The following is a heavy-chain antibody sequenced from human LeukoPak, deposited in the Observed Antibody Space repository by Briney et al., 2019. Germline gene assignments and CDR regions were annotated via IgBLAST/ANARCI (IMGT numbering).Heavy chain of an antibody. CDR2: ISYDGSNK. CDR3: ARDASGSYYFFDY. J-gene: IGHJ4*02. CDR1: GFTFSSYG. D-gene: IGHD1-26*01. V-gene: IGHV3-30*03. Sequence: PGRSLRLSCAASGFTFSSYGMHWVRQAPGKGLEWVAVISYDGSNKYYADSVKGRFTISRDNSKNTLYLQMNSLRAEDTAVYYCARDASGSYYFFDYWGQGTLVTVSS.